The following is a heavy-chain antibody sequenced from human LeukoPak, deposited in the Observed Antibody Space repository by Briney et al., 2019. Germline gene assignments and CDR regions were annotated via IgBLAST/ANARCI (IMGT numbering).Heavy chain of an antibody. J-gene: IGHJ5*02. CDR3: ARVRIAVSDPPNWFDP. V-gene: IGHV4-39*07. CDR2: IYYSGST. CDR1: GGSISSSSYY. Sequence: SETLSLTCTVSGGSISSSSYYWGWIRQPPGKGVEWIGSIYYSGSTYYTPSLKSRVSIPVDTSKNQCSLKLSSVTAADTAVYYCARVRIAVSDPPNWFDPWGQGTLVIVSS. D-gene: IGHD6-19*01.